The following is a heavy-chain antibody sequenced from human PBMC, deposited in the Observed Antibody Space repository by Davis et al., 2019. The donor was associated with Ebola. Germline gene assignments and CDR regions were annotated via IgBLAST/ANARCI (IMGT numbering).Heavy chain of an antibody. CDR3: ATQKSGEPIFDC. CDR2: IIPVFRTA. J-gene: IGHJ4*02. Sequence: AASVKVSCKASGYTFTSYGISWVRQAPGQGLEWMGGIIPVFRTANYAQKFQGRVTITADESTSTAYMELSSLRSEDTAVYYCATQKSGEPIFDCWGQGSLVTVSS. D-gene: IGHD7-27*01. V-gene: IGHV1-69*13. CDR1: GYTFTSYG.